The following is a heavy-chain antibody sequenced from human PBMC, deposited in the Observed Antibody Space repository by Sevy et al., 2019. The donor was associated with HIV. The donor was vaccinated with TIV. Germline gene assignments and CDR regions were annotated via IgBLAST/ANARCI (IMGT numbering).Heavy chain of an antibody. CDR3: ARAGTDDAFDI. Sequence: GGSLRLSCAASGFTFSSYDMHWVRQATGKGLEWVSAIGTAGDTYYPGSVKGRVTISREKAKNPLYRQMNSLRAGDTAVYYCARAGTDDAFDIWGQGTMVTVSS. CDR2: IGTAGDT. D-gene: IGHD3-10*01. J-gene: IGHJ3*02. V-gene: IGHV3-13*01. CDR1: GFTFSSYD.